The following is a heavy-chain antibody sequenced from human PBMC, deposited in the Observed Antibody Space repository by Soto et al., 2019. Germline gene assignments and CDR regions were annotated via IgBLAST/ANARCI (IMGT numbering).Heavy chain of an antibody. CDR2: IFSNDEK. D-gene: IGHD6-6*01. J-gene: IGHJ4*02. CDR3: ARSSVAGRPLFDY. V-gene: IGHV2-26*01. CDR1: GFSLSNARKG. Sequence: QVTLKESGPVLVKPTETLTLTCTVSGFSLSNARKGVSWIRQPPGKALEWLAHIFSNDEKSYTTSLKTRLTISKDTSESQVVLTMTNMDPVDTATYYCARSSVAGRPLFDYWGQGTLVTVSS.